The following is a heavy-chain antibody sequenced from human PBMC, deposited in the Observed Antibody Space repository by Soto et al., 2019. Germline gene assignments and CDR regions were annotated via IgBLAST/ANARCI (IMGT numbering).Heavy chain of an antibody. CDR3: ARGDQCSGGTCYSALERAEGFDP. CDR1: GFTFSSYG. J-gene: IGHJ5*02. CDR2: IWFDGSHK. Sequence: QVVESGGGVVQPGRSLRLSCATSGFTFSSYGMHWVRQAPGKGLEWVAVIWFDGSHKYYADSVKGRFTISRDNSKNTLYLQMNSLRVEDTAVYYCARGDQCSGGTCYSALERAEGFDPLGQGTRVTVSS. D-gene: IGHD2-15*01. V-gene: IGHV3-33*01.